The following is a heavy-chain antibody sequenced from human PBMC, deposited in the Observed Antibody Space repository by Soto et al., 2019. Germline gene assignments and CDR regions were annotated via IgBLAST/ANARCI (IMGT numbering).Heavy chain of an antibody. J-gene: IGHJ4*02. CDR1: GGTFSSYA. V-gene: IGHV1-69*13. D-gene: IGHD6-19*01. CDR3: ARVGIAVAGLDY. Sequence: ASVKVSCKASGGTFSSYAISWVRQAPGQGLEWMGGIIPIFGTANYAQKFQGRVTITADESTSTAYMELSSLRSEDTAVYYCARVGIAVAGLDYWGQGTLVTVSS. CDR2: IIPIFGTA.